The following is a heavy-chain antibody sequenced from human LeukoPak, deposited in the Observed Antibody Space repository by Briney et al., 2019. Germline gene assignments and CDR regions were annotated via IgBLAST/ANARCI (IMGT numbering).Heavy chain of an antibody. CDR1: RFTVSSNY. CDR3: ARAPFYYDSSGYYDY. CDR2: IYSGGST. D-gene: IGHD3-22*01. V-gene: IGHV3-53*01. J-gene: IGHJ4*02. Sequence: PGGSLRLSCAASRFTVSSNYMSWVRQAPGKGLEWVSVIYSGGSTYYADSVKGRFTISRDNSKNTLYLQMNSLRAEDTAVYYCARAPFYYDSSGYYDYWGQGTLVTVSS.